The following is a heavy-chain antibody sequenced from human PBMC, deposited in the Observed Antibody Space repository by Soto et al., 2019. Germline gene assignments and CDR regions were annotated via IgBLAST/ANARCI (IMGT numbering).Heavy chain of an antibody. CDR1: GYTFTGYY. Sequence: ASVKVSCKASGYTFTGYYMHWVRQAPGQGLEWMGWINPNSGGTNYAQKFQGRVTMTRDTSISTAYMELSRLRSDDTAVYYCAREPFGDCSGGSCYSSWFDPWGQGTLVTVSS. J-gene: IGHJ5*02. D-gene: IGHD2-15*01. CDR3: AREPFGDCSGGSCYSSWFDP. V-gene: IGHV1-2*02. CDR2: INPNSGGT.